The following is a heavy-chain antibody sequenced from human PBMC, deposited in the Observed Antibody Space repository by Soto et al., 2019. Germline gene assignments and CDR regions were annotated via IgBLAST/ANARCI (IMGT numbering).Heavy chain of an antibody. CDR1: GGSMRGQH. Sequence: QVQLQESGPGLVKPSETLSLTCTVSGGSMRGQHWSWIRQPPGKGLEWIGHHSDSTNYNPSLKSRITRSTDTSKTPFSLKLRSVTAADTAVYYCATYTVGEGGRGYWGQGTLVTVSS. CDR3: ATYTVGEGGRGY. J-gene: IGHJ4*02. V-gene: IGHV4-4*09. D-gene: IGHD3-16*01. CDR2: HHSDST.